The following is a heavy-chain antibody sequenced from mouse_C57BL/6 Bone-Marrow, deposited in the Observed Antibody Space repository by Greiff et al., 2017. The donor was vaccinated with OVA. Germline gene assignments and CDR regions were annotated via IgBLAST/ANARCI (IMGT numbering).Heavy chain of an antibody. J-gene: IGHJ4*01. CDR1: GFSLTSYG. CDR3: APILGY. V-gene: IGHV2-2*01. Sequence: QVQLKESGPGLVQPSQSLSISCTVSGFSLTSYGVHWVRQSPGKGLEWLGVIWSGGSTDYNAAFISRQGISKDNSKSQVFFKMNGLQADDTAIYCCAPILGYWGQGTSVTVSS. D-gene: IGHD6-5*01. CDR2: IWSGGST.